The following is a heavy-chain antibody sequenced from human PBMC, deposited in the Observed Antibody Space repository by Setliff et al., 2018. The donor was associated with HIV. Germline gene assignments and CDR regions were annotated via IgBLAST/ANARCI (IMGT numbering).Heavy chain of an antibody. V-gene: IGHV3-48*04. D-gene: IGHD6-19*01. J-gene: IGHJ4*02. CDR2: TSSSGATI. Sequence: GGSLRLSCAASGFTFSSYSMNWVRQAPGKGLDWVSYTSSSGATIYYADSVKGRFTIYRDYTKNSLYLQMNILRTEDTAVYYCARDEYSSGLDYWGQGTLVTVSS. CDR1: GFTFSSYS. CDR3: ARDEYSSGLDY.